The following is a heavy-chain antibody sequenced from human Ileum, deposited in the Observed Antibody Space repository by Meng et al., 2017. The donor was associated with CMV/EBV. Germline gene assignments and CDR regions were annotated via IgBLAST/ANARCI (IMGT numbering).Heavy chain of an antibody. CDR2: IYVSGST. Sequence: QVQPQGSGPGLVKPSETLSLTCSISGGSITSYYWSWIRQPAGKGLEWIGRIYVSGSTNYNPSLKSRVTMSVDTSKNQFSLKLSSVTAADTAIYYCAKGTGVTDPFDYWGQGTLVTVSS. D-gene: IGHD1-14*01. CDR1: GGSITSYY. V-gene: IGHV4-4*07. CDR3: AKGTGVTDPFDY. J-gene: IGHJ4*02.